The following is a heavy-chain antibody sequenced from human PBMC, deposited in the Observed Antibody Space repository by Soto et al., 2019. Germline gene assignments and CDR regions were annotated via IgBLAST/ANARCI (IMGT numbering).Heavy chain of an antibody. J-gene: IGHJ5*02. CDR3: ARAPVEKYQLPGVWFDP. D-gene: IGHD2-2*01. Sequence: GGSLRLSCAASGFTFSSYWMSWVRQAPGKGLEWVANIKQDGSEKYYEDSVKGRFTISRDNAKNSLYLQMNSLRAEDTAVYYCARAPVEKYQLPGVWFDPWGQGT. CDR1: GFTFSSYW. V-gene: IGHV3-7*05. CDR2: IKQDGSEK.